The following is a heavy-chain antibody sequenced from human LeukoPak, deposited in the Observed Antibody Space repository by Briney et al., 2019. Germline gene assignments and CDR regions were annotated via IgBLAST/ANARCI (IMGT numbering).Heavy chain of an antibody. V-gene: IGHV4-59*01. CDR3: ARTIFEYYYDSNGRYYFDY. J-gene: IGHJ4*02. Sequence: PSETLSLTCTVSGVSLSSFYWSWIRQPPGKGLEWIGYIYYSGSTNYNPSLESRVTISVDTSKNQFSLKLGSVTAADTAVYYCARTIFEYYYDSNGRYYFDYWGQGTLVTVSS. CDR1: GVSLSSFY. CDR2: IYYSGST. D-gene: IGHD3-22*01.